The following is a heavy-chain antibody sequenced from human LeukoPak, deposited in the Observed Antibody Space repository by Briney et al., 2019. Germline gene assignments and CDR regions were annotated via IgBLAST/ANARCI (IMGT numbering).Heavy chain of an antibody. V-gene: IGHV7-4-1*02. CDR2: INTNTGNP. CDR3: ARGRGAVSLTTYYYMDV. Sequence: ASVKVSCKASGYIFSTYAMNWVRQAPGQGLEWMGWINTNTGNPTYAQGFTGRFVFSLDTSVSTAYLQISSLKAEDTAVYYCARGRGAVSLTTYYYMDVWGKGTTVTVSS. J-gene: IGHJ6*03. D-gene: IGHD4-11*01. CDR1: GYIFSTYA.